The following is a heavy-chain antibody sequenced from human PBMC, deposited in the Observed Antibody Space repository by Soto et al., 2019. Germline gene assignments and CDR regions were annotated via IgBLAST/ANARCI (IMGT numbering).Heavy chain of an antibody. Sequence: SETLSLTCTVSGGSISSSSYYWGWIRQPPGKGLEWIGSIYYSGSTYYNPSLKSRVTISVDTSKNQFSLKLSSVTAADTAVYYCARLPKGYAFDIWGQGTMVTVSS. CDR3: ARLPKGYAFDI. CDR1: GGSISSSSYY. V-gene: IGHV4-39*01. CDR2: IYYSGST. J-gene: IGHJ3*02.